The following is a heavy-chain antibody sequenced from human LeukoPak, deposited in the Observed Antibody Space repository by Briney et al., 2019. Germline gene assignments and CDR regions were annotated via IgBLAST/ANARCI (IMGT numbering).Heavy chain of an antibody. CDR2: INPSGGST. CDR3: ARDGLLWFGISNWFDP. J-gene: IGHJ5*02. Sequence: ASVKVSCKASGYTFTSYYKHWVRQAPGQGLEWMGIINPSGGSTSYAQKFQGRVTMTRDTSTSTVYMELSSLRSEDTAVYYCARDGLLWFGISNWFDPWGQGTLVTVSS. CDR1: GYTFTSYY. D-gene: IGHD3-10*01. V-gene: IGHV1-46*01.